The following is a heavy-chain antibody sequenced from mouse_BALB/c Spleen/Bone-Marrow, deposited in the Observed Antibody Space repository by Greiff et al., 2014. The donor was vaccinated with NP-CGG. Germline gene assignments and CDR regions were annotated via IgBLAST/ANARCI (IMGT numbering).Heavy chain of an antibody. CDR2: IDPANGNT. D-gene: IGHD1-2*01. J-gene: IGHJ2*01. V-gene: IGHV14-3*02. CDR1: GFNIKDTH. CDR3: ARTAPENFDY. Sequence: VQLKESGAELVKPGASVKLSCTASGFNIKDTHMHWVKQRPEQGLEWIGRIDPANGNTKYDPKFQGKATITADTSSNTAYLQLSSLTSEDTAVYYCARTAPENFDYWGQGTTLTVSS.